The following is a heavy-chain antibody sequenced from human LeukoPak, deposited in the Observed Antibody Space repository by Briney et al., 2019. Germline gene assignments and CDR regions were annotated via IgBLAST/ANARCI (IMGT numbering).Heavy chain of an antibody. CDR2: IYYTVST. V-gene: IGHV4-59*01. CDR3: ARDRKGYYDSGGRRNWFDP. D-gene: IGHD3-22*01. CDR1: GVSFSDYY. J-gene: IGHJ5*02. Sequence: SETLSLTCSVSGVSFSDYYWSWVRQPPGRGLEWIGYIYYTVSTTYNPSLKSRATISVDTSKRQFPLNLTSVTAADTAIYYCARDRKGYYDSGGRRNWFDPWGQRTLVTVSS.